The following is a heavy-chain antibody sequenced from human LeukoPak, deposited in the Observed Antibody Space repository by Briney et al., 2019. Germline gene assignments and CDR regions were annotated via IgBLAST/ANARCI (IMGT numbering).Heavy chain of an antibody. CDR1: GFTFSTYW. CDR2: IKEDGSDK. V-gene: IGHV3-7*01. D-gene: IGHD4-11*01. Sequence: GGPLRLSCAASGFTFSTYWMKWVRQAPGKGLEWVASIKEDGSDKYHVDSVKGRFSISRDNAKNSLYLQMNSLRTEDTAVYYCAKGGHYNFDYWGQGTLVTVSS. CDR3: AKGGHYNFDY. J-gene: IGHJ4*02.